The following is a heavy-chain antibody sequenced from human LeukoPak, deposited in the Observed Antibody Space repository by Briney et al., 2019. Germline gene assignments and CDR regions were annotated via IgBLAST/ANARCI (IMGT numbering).Heavy chain of an antibody. V-gene: IGHV1-18*01. J-gene: IGHJ6*03. CDR2: ISAYNGNT. Sequence: GASVKVSCKASGYTFTSDGISWVRQAPGQGLEWMGWISAYNGNTNYAQKLQGRVTMTTDTSTSTDYMELRSLRSDDTAVYYCARDRAIFGVVTGYYYYMDVWGKGTTVTVSS. CDR3: ARDRAIFGVVTGYYYYMDV. CDR1: GYTFTSDG. D-gene: IGHD3-3*01.